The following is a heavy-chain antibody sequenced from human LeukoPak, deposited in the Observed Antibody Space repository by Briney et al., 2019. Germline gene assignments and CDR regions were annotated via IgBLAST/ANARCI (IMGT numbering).Heavy chain of an antibody. CDR1: GFSLRTNGVG. CDR3: AHSLYYYGSGSLYYFDY. V-gene: IGHV2-5*02. D-gene: IGHD3-10*01. J-gene: IGHJ4*02. Sequence: SGPTLVKPTQTLTLTCTFSGFSLRTNGVGVGWIRQPPGKALEWLALIYWDDDKRYSPSLKSRLTITKDTSKNQVVLTMTNMDPVDTATYYCAHSLYYYGSGSLYYFDYWGQGTLVTVSS. CDR2: IYWDDDK.